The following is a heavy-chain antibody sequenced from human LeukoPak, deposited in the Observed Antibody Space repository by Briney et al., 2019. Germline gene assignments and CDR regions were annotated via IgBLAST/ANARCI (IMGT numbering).Heavy chain of an antibody. CDR1: GFSFSRYA. Sequence: GGSLRLSCAASGFSFSRYAMSWVRQAPGKGLEWVSTISVNDDSTHYADSVKGRSTISRDKSKNTLYLQMNSLRAEDTAIYYCAKDNGYHYLHYWGQGTLVTVSS. V-gene: IGHV3-23*01. J-gene: IGHJ4*02. D-gene: IGHD5-18*01. CDR2: ISVNDDST. CDR3: AKDNGYHYLHY.